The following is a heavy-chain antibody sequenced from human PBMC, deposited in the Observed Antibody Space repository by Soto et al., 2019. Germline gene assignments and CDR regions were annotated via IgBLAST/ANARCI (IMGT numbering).Heavy chain of an antibody. CDR1: GFTFSSYW. CDR2: INTDGSST. D-gene: IGHD3-3*01. CDR3: ARDLYDFWSGDIDY. Sequence: EVQLVESGGGLVQPGGSLRLSCAASGFTFSSYWMHWVRQAPGKGLVWVSRINTDGSSTSYADSVKGRFTISRDNAKKTLYLQMSSLRAEDTAVYYCARDLYDFWSGDIDYWGQGTLVTVSS. J-gene: IGHJ4*02. V-gene: IGHV3-74*01.